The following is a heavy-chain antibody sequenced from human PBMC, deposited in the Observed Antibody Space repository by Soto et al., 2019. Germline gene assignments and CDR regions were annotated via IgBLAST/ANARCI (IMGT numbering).Heavy chain of an antibody. J-gene: IGHJ5*02. V-gene: IGHV4-39*01. CDR1: GGSISSSSYY. D-gene: IGHD2-15*01. CDR3: ARQAAGDYIVVVVAANWFDP. Sequence: QLQLQESGPGLVKPSETLSLTCTVSGGSISSSSYYWGWIRQPPGKGLEWIGSIYYSGSTYYNPSVKSRVTISVDTSKNQFSLKLSSVTAADTAVYYCARQAAGDYIVVVVAANWFDPWGQGTLVTVSS. CDR2: IYYSGST.